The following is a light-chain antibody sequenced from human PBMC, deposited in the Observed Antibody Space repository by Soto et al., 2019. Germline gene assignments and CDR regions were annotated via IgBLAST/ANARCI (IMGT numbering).Light chain of an antibody. Sequence: DIPMTPSPSSLSASVGDRVTITCRASQGINNYVAWYQQKPGKPPKLLIYAASTLQSGVPSRFSGSGSGTDFTLTINSLQPEVVATYSCQKYSSVPVFGPGTKVDIK. CDR2: AAS. CDR3: QKYSSVPV. J-gene: IGKJ3*01. V-gene: IGKV1-27*01. CDR1: QGINNY.